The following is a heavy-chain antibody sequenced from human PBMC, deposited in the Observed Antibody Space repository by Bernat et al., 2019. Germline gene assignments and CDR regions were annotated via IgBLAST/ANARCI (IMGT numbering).Heavy chain of an antibody. D-gene: IGHD3-3*01. CDR3: ARLHHDSNWLDP. V-gene: IGHV3-7*03. CDR2: INQEGSEK. J-gene: IGHJ5*02. Sequence: EVQLVESGGGLVQPGGSLRLSCAASGITFSSYWMSWVRQAPGKGLEWVANINQEGSEKYYVASVKGRFTFSRDNAKNSLFLQMNSLRAEDTAVYYCARLHHDSNWLDPWGQGTLVTVSS. CDR1: GITFSSYW.